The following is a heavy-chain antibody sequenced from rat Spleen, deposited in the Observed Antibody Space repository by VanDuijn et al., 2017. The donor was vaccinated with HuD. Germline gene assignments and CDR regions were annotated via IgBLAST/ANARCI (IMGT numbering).Heavy chain of an antibody. J-gene: IGHJ3*01. D-gene: IGHD1-2*01. CDR1: GFTFRNYG. CDR2: ISNGGDNT. V-gene: IGHV5S23*01. Sequence: EVQLVESGGGLVQPGRSLTLFCAASGFTFRNYGMAWVRQTPTKGLEWVASISNGGDNTYYRDSVKGRFTISRDNEKSTLSLQMDSLRSEDTATYYCARGPYSSAYFAYWGQGTLVTVSS. CDR3: ARGPYSSAYFAY.